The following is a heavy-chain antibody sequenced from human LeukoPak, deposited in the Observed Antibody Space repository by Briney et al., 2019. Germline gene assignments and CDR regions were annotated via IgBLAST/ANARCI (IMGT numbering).Heavy chain of an antibody. CDR3: ARVPPYDFDFYYSYMDV. Sequence: PGGSLRLSCAASGFIFSSYGMHWVRQAPGKGLEWVAFIRYDGSKKYYADSVKGRFTISRDNAKNSLYLHMNSLRADDTALYFCARVPPYDFDFYYSYMDVWGKGTTVTVSS. V-gene: IGHV3-30*02. J-gene: IGHJ6*03. CDR1: GFIFSSYG. D-gene: IGHD3-3*01. CDR2: IRYDGSKK.